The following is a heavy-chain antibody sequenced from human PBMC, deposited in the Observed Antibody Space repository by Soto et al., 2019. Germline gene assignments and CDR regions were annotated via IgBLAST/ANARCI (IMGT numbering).Heavy chain of an antibody. CDR1: GGSFSGYY. J-gene: IGHJ6*03. D-gene: IGHD3-10*01. V-gene: IGHV4-34*01. Sequence: PSETLSLTCAVYGGSFSGYYWSWIRQPPGKGLEWIGEINHSGSTNYNPSLKSRVTISVDTSKNQFSLKLSSVTAADTAVYYCARDYGSGSYYYYHMDVWGKGTTVTVSS. CDR2: INHSGST. CDR3: ARDYGSGSYYYYHMDV.